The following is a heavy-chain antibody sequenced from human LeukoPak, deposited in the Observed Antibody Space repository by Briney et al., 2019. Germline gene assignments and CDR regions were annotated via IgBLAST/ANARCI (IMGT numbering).Heavy chain of an antibody. CDR1: GYTFTGYY. V-gene: IGHV1-2*02. CDR3: AREVVPAAKRYYYYYYMDV. J-gene: IGHJ6*03. CDR2: INPNSGGT. Sequence: ASVKVSCKASGYTFTGYYMHWVRQAPGQGLEWMGWINPNSGGTNYAQKFQGRVTMTRDTSISTAYMELSRLRSDDTAVYYCAREVVPAAKRYYYYYYMDVWGKGTTVTVSS. D-gene: IGHD2-2*01.